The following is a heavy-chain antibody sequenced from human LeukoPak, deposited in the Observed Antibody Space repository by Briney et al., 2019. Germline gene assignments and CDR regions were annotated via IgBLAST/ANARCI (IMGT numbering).Heavy chain of an antibody. Sequence: ASVKVSCKASGYTFSTYGISWVRQAPGQGLEWMGWISAYNGHTKYAQRLQGRVTMTTDTSTSTAYMELRSLRSDDTAVYYCARRYCSSTSCHTNWFDPWGQGTLVTVSS. CDR1: GYTFSTYG. CDR2: ISAYNGHT. V-gene: IGHV1-18*01. J-gene: IGHJ5*02. CDR3: ARRYCSSTSCHTNWFDP. D-gene: IGHD2-2*02.